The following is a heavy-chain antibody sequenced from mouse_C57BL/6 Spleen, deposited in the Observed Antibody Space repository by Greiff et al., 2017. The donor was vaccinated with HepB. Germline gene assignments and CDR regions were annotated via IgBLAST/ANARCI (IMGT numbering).Heavy chain of an antibody. CDR2: IRNKANGYTT. CDR3: ARYKDYGSLYWYFDV. J-gene: IGHJ1*03. CDR1: GFTFTDYY. D-gene: IGHD1-1*01. V-gene: IGHV7-3*01. Sequence: EVKVVESGGGLVQPGGSLSLSCAASGFTFTDYYMSWVRQPPGKALEWLGFIRNKANGYTTEYSASVKGRFTISRDNSQSILYLQMNALRAEDSATYYCARYKDYGSLYWYFDVWGTGTTVTVSS.